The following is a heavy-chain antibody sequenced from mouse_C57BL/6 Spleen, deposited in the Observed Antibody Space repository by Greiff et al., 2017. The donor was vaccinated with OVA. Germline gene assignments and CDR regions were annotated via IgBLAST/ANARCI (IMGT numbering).Heavy chain of an antibody. J-gene: IGHJ2*01. V-gene: IGHV14-4*01. Sequence: EVKLMESGAELVRPGASVKLSCTASGFNIKDDYMHWVKQRPEQGLEWIGWIDPENGDTEYASKFQGKATITADTSSNTAYLQLSSLTSEDTAVYYCTTRGYYGSSYKDYWGQGTTLTVSS. CDR1: GFNIKDDY. D-gene: IGHD1-1*01. CDR3: TTRGYYGSSYKDY. CDR2: IDPENGDT.